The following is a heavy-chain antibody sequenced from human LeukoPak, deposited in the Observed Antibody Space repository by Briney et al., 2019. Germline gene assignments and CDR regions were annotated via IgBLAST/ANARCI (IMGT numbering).Heavy chain of an antibody. V-gene: IGHV4-34*01. CDR1: GGSFSGYY. CDR2: INHSGST. D-gene: IGHD6-6*01. Sequence: SETLSLTCAVYGGSFSGYYWSWIRQPPGKGLEWIGEINHSGSTNYNPSLKSRVTISVDTSKNQFSLKLSSVTAADTAVYYCARYGEYSSSSGLAYYMDVWGKGTTVTVSS. J-gene: IGHJ6*03. CDR3: ARYGEYSSSSGLAYYMDV.